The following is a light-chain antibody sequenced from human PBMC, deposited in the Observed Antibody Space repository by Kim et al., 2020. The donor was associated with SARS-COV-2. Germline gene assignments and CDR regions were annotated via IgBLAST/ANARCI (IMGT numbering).Light chain of an antibody. J-gene: IGLJ2*01. CDR2: DVS. CDR1: SSDIGDYNY. V-gene: IGLV2-14*04. Sequence: GQSITISCTGTSSDIGDYNYVSWYQQHPGKAPKLMIYDVSKWPSGVSNRFSGSKSGNTASLTISGLQAEDEAEYYCSSYTSRSTLVFGGGTQLTVL. CDR3: SSYTSRSTLV.